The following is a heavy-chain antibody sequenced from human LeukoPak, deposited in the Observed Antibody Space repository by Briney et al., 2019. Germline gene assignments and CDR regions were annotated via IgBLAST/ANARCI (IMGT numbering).Heavy chain of an antibody. Sequence: PGGSLRLSCAASGFIFSSYLMSWVRQAPGKGLEWVANIKHDGSEKYYVDSVKGRFTISRDNPKNSLYLQMNSLRAEDTAVYYCARDEFGDFDYWGQGTLVTVSS. CDR3: ARDEFGDFDY. V-gene: IGHV3-7*01. J-gene: IGHJ4*02. CDR1: GFIFSSYL. D-gene: IGHD3-10*01. CDR2: IKHDGSEK.